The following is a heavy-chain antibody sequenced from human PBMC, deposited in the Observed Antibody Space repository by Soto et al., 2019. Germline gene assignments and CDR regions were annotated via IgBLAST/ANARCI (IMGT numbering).Heavy chain of an antibody. CDR1: GGSISSYY. J-gene: IGHJ6*03. CDR2: VYYSGST. Sequence: SETLSLTCTVSGGSISSYYWSWIRQPPGKGLEWIGYVYYSGSTDYNPSLKSRVTISVDTSKSQFSLKLSSVTAADTAVYYCARVITQADYYYYYMDVWGRGTTVTVSS. CDR3: ARVITQADYYYYYMDV. V-gene: IGHV4-59*01. D-gene: IGHD3-16*01.